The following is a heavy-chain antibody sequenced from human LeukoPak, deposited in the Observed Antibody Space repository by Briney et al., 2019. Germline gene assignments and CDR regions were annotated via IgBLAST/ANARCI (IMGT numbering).Heavy chain of an antibody. J-gene: IGHJ4*02. CDR1: GFTLSSNY. Sequence: GGTLRLSSAAAGFTLSSNYTSWVRQAPAKGLEWLPDIYSGGITYYAHSVKRRFTISRDNSKTTLYLQMYSLRAEDTAVYYCASDPLDVSSRYEGGVAYWGQGTLVTVSS. CDR3: ASDPLDVSSRYEGGVAY. D-gene: IGHD3-16*02. V-gene: IGHV3-66*02. CDR2: IYSGGIT.